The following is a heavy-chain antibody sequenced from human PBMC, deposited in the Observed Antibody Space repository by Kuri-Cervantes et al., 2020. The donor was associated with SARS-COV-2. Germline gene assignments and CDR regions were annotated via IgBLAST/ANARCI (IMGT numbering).Heavy chain of an antibody. CDR2: TSYDDSDR. V-gene: IGHV3-30*03. D-gene: IGHD3-22*01. J-gene: IGHJ4*02. CDR1: GFTFRSFG. Sequence: GGSLRLSCAASGFTFRSFGMHWVRQAPGKGLEWVAVTSYDDSDRYYAESVKGRFTISRDNSKNTLYLQMNSLRAEDTAVYYCARDRTPHYYDSSGYQYYFDYWGQGTLVTVSS. CDR3: ARDRTPHYYDSSGYQYYFDY.